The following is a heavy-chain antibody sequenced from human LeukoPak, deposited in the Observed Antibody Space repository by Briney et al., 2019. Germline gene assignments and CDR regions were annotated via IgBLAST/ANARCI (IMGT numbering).Heavy chain of an antibody. D-gene: IGHD4-17*01. J-gene: IGHJ4*02. CDR2: ISSSGSTI. CDR1: GFTFSSYE. Sequence: PGGSLRLSCAASGFTFSSYEMNWVRQAPGKGLEWVSYISSSGSTIYYADSVKGRFTISRDNAKNSLCLQMNSLRAEDTAVYYCASVKPDGDYPYYFDYWGQGTLVTVSS. CDR3: ASVKPDGDYPYYFDY. V-gene: IGHV3-48*03.